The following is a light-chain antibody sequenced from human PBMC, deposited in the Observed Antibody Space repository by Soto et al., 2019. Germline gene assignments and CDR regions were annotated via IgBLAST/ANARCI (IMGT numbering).Light chain of an antibody. CDR2: EDR. CDR1: KLGDKF. CDR3: QAWDSSSVV. J-gene: IGLJ2*01. Sequence: SYDLTQSPSVSVSLGQTASITCSGDKLGDKFAYWYQQKPGQSPVVVIYEDRKRPSGIPERFSGSNSGNTATLTISGTQAMDEADYYCQAWDSSSVVFGGGTKLTVL. V-gene: IGLV3-1*01.